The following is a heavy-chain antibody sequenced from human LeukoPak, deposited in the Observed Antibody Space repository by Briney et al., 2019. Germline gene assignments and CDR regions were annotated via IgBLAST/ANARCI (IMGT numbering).Heavy chain of an antibody. CDR2: IIPIFGTA. CDR1: GGTFSSYA. CDR3: ARVFVWCMDV. J-gene: IGHJ6*03. V-gene: IGHV1-69*05. Sequence: GASVKVSCKASGGTFSSYAISWVRQAPGQGLEWMGGIIPIFGTANYAQKFQGRVTITTDESTSTAYMELSSLRSEDTAVYYCARVFVWCMDVWGKGTTVTVSS. D-gene: IGHD4/OR15-4a*01.